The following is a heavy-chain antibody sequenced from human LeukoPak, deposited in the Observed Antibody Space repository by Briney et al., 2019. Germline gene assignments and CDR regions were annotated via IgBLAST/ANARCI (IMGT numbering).Heavy chain of an antibody. J-gene: IGHJ1*01. D-gene: IGHD6-19*01. CDR2: IYYSGST. CDR3: ARLVAGYFQH. CDR1: GGSISSYY. V-gene: IGHV4-59*08. Sequence: SETLSLTCTVSGGSISSYYWSWVRQPPGKGLEWIGYIYYSGSTNYNPSLKSRVTISVDTSKNQFSLKLSSVTAADTAVYYCARLVAGYFQHWGQGTLVTVSS.